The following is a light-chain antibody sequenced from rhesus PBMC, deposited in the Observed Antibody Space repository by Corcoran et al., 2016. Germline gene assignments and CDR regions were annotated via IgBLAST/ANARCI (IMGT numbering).Light chain of an antibody. J-gene: IGKJ4*01. CDR1: QGISTY. Sequence: DIQMTQSPSSLSASVGDTVTITCRASQGISTYLNWFQQKPGKAPKLLIYAASSLESWVPSRFSGSGSGTVSPLSLISRQPEDFAVYYCLQHNRYPLTFGGGTKVELK. CDR2: AAS. V-gene: IGKV1-28*03. CDR3: LQHNRYPLT.